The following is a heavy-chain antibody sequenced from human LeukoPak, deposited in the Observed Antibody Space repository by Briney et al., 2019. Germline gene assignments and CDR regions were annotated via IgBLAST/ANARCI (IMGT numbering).Heavy chain of an antibody. D-gene: IGHD6-13*01. V-gene: IGHV4-34*01. J-gene: IGHJ4*02. Sequence: SETLSLTCAVYGGSFSDYYWSWIRQPPGKGLEYIGEINHSGSTNYNPSLKSRVTISVDTSKNQFSLKLSSVTAADTAVYYCARESLSSSSLFDYWGQGTLVTVSS. CDR3: ARESLSSSSLFDY. CDR2: INHSGST. CDR1: GGSFSDYY.